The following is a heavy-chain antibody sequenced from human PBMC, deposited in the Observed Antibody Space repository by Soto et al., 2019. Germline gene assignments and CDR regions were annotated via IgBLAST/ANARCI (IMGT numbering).Heavy chain of an antibody. J-gene: IGHJ4*02. CDR3: ARLVNIFDFDY. V-gene: IGHV5-51*01. Sequence: GESLKISCRGSGYSFTNYWIGWVRQMPGKGLEWMGIIYVGDSDTRYSPSFQGQVTISADKSISTAYLQWSSLKASDTAMYYCARLVNIFDFDYWGQGTLVTVSS. CDR2: IYVGDSDT. D-gene: IGHD2-21*01. CDR1: GYSFTNYW.